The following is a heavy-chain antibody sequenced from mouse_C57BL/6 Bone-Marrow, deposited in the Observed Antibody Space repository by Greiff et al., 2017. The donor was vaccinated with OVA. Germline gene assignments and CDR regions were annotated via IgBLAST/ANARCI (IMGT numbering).Heavy chain of an antibody. J-gene: IGHJ2*01. V-gene: IGHV1-64*01. D-gene: IGHD3-1*01. Sequence: QVQLQQSGAELVKPGASVKLSCKASGYTFTSYWMHWVKQRPGQGLEWIGMIHPNSGSTNYNEKFKSKATLTVDKSSSTAYMQLSSLTSEDSAVYYCARLGGYGWFYFDYWGQGTTLTVSS. CDR3: ARLGGYGWFYFDY. CDR2: IHPNSGST. CDR1: GYTFTSYW.